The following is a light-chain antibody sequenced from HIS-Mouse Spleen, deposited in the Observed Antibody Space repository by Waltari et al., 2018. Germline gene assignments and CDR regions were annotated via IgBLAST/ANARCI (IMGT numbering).Light chain of an antibody. Sequence: SYVLTQPPSVSVAPGKTARITCGGNNIGSKSVHWYQQKPGQAPVLVVYDDSDRPSGIPEGFSGSKSGNTATLTIGRVEAGDEADYYCQVWDSSSDHVVFGGGTKLTVL. CDR2: DDS. V-gene: IGLV3-21*03. CDR3: QVWDSSSDHVV. CDR1: NIGSKS. J-gene: IGLJ2*01.